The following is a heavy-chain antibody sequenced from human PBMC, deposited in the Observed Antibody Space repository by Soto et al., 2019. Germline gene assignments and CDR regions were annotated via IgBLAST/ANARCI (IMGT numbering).Heavy chain of an antibody. CDR1: GGTFSSYA. D-gene: IGHD1-26*01. Sequence: QVQLVQSGAEVKKPGSSVKVSCKASGGTFSSYAISWVRQAPGQGLEWMGGIIPIFGTANYAQKFQGRVTITADEPTRTAYMELNSLRSEDTAVYYCARETLSIVGKWEPLVRAAFDIWGQGTMVTVSS. CDR3: ARETLSIVGKWEPLVRAAFDI. V-gene: IGHV1-69*01. CDR2: IIPIFGTA. J-gene: IGHJ3*02.